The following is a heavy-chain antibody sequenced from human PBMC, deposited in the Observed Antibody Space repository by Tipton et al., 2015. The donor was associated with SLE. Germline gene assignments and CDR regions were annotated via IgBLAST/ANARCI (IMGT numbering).Heavy chain of an antibody. Sequence: SLRLSCAASGFTFSSYSMNWVRQAPGKGLEWVSSISSSSTYIYYADSVKGRFTISRDNAKNSLFLQMNSLRAEDTAVYYCARDCELELIALADGLDVWGQGTTVTVSS. CDR2: ISSSSTYI. CDR3: ARDCELELIALADGLDV. J-gene: IGHJ6*02. V-gene: IGHV3-21*01. CDR1: GFTFSSYS. D-gene: IGHD1-7*01.